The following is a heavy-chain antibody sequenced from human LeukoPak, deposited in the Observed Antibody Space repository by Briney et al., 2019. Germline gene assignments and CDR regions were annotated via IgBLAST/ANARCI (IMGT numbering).Heavy chain of an antibody. J-gene: IGHJ4*02. Sequence: KSSETLTLSCAVYGGSFSGYYWSWIRQPPGKGLEWIGVINHSGSTNYNPSLTRRVTISVYTSKIQCSLKLSTVTAADTAAYYCATSLGRQLEAQGQYYWGEGTLGTVSS. V-gene: IGHV4-34*01. CDR3: ATSLGRQLEAQGQYY. CDR1: GGSFSGYY. CDR2: INHSGST. D-gene: IGHD6-13*01.